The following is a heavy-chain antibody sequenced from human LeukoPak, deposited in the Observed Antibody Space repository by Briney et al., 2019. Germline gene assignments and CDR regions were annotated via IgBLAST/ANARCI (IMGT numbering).Heavy chain of an antibody. J-gene: IGHJ3*02. Sequence: ASVKVSCEASGYTFTGDYMHWVRQAPGQRVEWMGWINPNSGGTNYAQKFQGWVTMTRDTSISTAYMELSRLRSDDTAVYYCASSIAAAGTSSAFDIWGQGTMVTVSS. CDR2: INPNSGGT. CDR1: GYTFTGDY. CDR3: ASSIAAAGTSSAFDI. V-gene: IGHV1-2*04. D-gene: IGHD6-13*01.